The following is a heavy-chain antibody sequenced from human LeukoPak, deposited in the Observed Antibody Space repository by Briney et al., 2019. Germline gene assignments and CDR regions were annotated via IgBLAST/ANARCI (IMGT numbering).Heavy chain of an antibody. J-gene: IGHJ4*02. CDR1: GYTFTSYD. CDR3: ASAVVPAASFDY. CDR2: INPSGGST. V-gene: IGHV1-46*01. Sequence: ASVKVSCKASGYTFTSYDINWVRQATGQGLEWMGIINPSGGSTSYAQKFQGRVTMTRDMSTSTVYMEPSSLRSEDTAVYYCASAVVPAASFDYWGQGTLVTVSS. D-gene: IGHD2-2*01.